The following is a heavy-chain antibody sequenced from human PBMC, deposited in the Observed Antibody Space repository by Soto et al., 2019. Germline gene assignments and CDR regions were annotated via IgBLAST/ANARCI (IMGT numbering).Heavy chain of an antibody. V-gene: IGHV1-18*01. Sequence: GASVKVSCKASGYTFTSYGISWVRQAPGQGLEWMGWISAYNGNTNYAQKLQGRVTMTTDTSTSTAYMELRSLRSDDTAVYYCARARYFDWFSCMDVWGQGTTVTVSS. CDR3: ARARYFDWFSCMDV. CDR1: GYTFTSYG. CDR2: ISAYNGNT. D-gene: IGHD3-9*01. J-gene: IGHJ6*02.